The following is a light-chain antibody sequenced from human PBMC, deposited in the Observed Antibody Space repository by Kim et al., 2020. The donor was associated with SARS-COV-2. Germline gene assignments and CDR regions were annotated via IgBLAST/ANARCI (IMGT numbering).Light chain of an antibody. CDR2: RDD. CDR3: QVWDGSHVT. V-gene: IGLV3-9*01. Sequence: SQALGQTARITCEGNSIGGKKVQWYQQKPGKAPVLVIYRDDNRPSGIPERFSGSNSGNTATLTISSAQVGDEADYYCQVWDGSHVTFGGGTKLTVL. J-gene: IGLJ3*02. CDR1: SIGGKK.